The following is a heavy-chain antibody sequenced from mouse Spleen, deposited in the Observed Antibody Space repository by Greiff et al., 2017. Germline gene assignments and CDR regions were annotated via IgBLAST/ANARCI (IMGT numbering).Heavy chain of an antibody. CDR3: ARSPPMITTYYYAMDY. D-gene: IGHD2-4*01. CDR1: GYTFTSYW. V-gene: IGHV1-55*01. J-gene: IGHJ4*01. CDR2: IYPGSGST. Sequence: VQLQQSGAELVKPGASVKMSCKASGYTFTSYWITWVKQRPGQGLEWIGDIYPGSGSTNYNEKFKSKATLTVDTSSSTAYMQLSSLTSEDSAVYYCARSPPMITTYYYAMDYWGQGTSVTVSS.